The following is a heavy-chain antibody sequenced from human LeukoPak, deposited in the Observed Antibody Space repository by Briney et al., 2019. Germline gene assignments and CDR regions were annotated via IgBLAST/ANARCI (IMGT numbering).Heavy chain of an antibody. D-gene: IGHD2-8*01. CDR1: GFTVNNEY. V-gene: IGHV3-66*01. CDR2: IYADGRR. Sequence: GGSLRLSCAASGFTVNNEYMYWVRQAPGRGLECVSLIYADGRRLYSDSAKDRFTISRDNSMNTLDLQMDSLRAEDPAVYFCVRSVFSWGQGTRVTVSS. CDR3: VRSVFS. J-gene: IGHJ5*02.